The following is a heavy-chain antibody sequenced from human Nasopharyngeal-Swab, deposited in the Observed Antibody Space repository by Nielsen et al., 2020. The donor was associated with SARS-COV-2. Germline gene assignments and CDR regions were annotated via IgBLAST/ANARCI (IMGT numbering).Heavy chain of an antibody. Sequence: GESLKISCAASGFPFSSYSMNWVRQAPGKGLEWVSSISSSSSYIYYADSVKGRFTISRDNAKNSLYLQMNSLRAEDTAVYYCARAEVGAYAFDIWGQGTMVTVSS. CDR3: ARAEVGAYAFDI. CDR2: ISSSSSYI. D-gene: IGHD1-26*01. CDR1: GFPFSSYS. J-gene: IGHJ3*02. V-gene: IGHV3-21*01.